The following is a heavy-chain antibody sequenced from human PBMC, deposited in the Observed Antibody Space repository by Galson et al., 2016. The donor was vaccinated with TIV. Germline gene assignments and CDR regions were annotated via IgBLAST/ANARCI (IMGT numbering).Heavy chain of an antibody. J-gene: IGHJ4*02. Sequence: SVKASCKASGYTFTSYDINWVRQATGQGLEWMGWMNPNSGNTGYAQKFRGRVTMTRNTSVRTAYMELSSLSSEDTAVYSCERSGDYGDYWGQGTLVTVSS. CDR3: ERSGDYGDY. V-gene: IGHV1-8*02. D-gene: IGHD4-17*01. CDR1: GYTFTSYD. CDR2: MNPNSGNT.